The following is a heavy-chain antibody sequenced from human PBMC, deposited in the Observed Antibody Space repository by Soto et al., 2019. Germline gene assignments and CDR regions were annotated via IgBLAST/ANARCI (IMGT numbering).Heavy chain of an antibody. J-gene: IGHJ5*02. D-gene: IGHD6-13*01. CDR2: IYYSGST. CDR1: GGSISSGDYY. Sequence: QVQLQESGPGLVKPSQTLSLTCTVSGGSISSGDYYWSWIRQHPGKGLEWIGYIYYSGSTYYNPSLKSRVTISVDTSKNQFSLKLSSVTAADTAVYYCARRRSGYPNWFDPWGQGTLVTVSS. V-gene: IGHV4-31*03. CDR3: ARRRSGYPNWFDP.